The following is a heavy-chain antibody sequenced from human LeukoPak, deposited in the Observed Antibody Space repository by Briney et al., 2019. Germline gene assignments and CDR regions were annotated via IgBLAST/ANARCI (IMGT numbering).Heavy chain of an antibody. D-gene: IGHD6-19*01. CDR3: ARDPVGVRYSSGPGAKFDY. CDR2: ILYDGTMK. J-gene: IGHJ4*02. Sequence: GGSLRLSCAASGFTFSSYAMHWVGQAPGKGLEWVAVILYDGTMKYYADSVKGRFTISRDNSQNTLYLQMNILRAEDTAVYYCARDPVGVRYSSGPGAKFDYWGQGTLVTVSS. V-gene: IGHV3-30*04. CDR1: GFTFSSYA.